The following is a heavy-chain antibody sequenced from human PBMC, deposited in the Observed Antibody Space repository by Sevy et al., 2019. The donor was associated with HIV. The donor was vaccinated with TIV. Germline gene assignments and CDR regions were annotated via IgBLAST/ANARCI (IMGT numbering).Heavy chain of an antibody. CDR2: IKSKPDGGTT. CDR1: GFTFSNAW. V-gene: IGHV3-15*01. J-gene: IGHJ4*02. D-gene: IGHD3-10*01. CDR3: TTESKKRGLSALLDY. Sequence: GGSLRLSCAASGFTFSNAWMSWVRQAPGKGLEWVGRIKSKPDGGTTDYAAPVKGSFTISRDNSKHTLYLQMNSLKPEDTAIYYCTTESKKRGLSALLDYWGRGTLVTVSS.